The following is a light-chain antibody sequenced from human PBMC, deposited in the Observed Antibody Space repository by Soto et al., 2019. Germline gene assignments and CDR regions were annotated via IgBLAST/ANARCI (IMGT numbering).Light chain of an antibody. CDR3: LSYKTDNTFV. J-gene: IGLJ1*01. V-gene: IGLV2-14*01. Sequence: QSALTQPASVSGSPGQSITVSCTGTSSDIGASNFVSWYQHLPGRAPKVIIYEATNRPSGGSDRFSGSKAGNTASLTISGLQADDEAEYFCLSYKTDNTFVFGTGTKLTVL. CDR2: EAT. CDR1: SSDIGASNF.